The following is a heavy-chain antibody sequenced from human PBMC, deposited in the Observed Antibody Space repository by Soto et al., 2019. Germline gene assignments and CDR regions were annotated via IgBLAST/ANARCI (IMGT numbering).Heavy chain of an antibody. D-gene: IGHD1-1*01. CDR3: ARDGTDLYFDY. J-gene: IGHJ4*02. Sequence: EVQLVESGGGLVQPGGSLRLSCAASGFTFSSYWMNWVRQAPGKGLVWVSRLNSAGSSTSYADSVKGRFTISRDNAKNTLSLKMNSLRAEDTAVYYCARDGTDLYFDYWGQGTLVTVSS. CDR1: GFTFSSYW. CDR2: LNSAGSST. V-gene: IGHV3-74*01.